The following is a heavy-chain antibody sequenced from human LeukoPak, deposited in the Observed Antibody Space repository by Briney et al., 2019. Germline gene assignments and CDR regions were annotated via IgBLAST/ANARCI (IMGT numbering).Heavy chain of an antibody. D-gene: IGHD6-13*01. CDR3: ARRYSSSWYDAFDI. V-gene: IGHV1-2*02. CDR2: INPNSGGT. CDR1: GYTFTGYY. J-gene: IGHJ3*02. Sequence: GASVKVSCKASGYTFTGYYMHWVRQAPGQGLEWMGWINPNSGGTTYAQKFQGRVTMIRDTSISTAYMELSRLRSDDTAVYYCARRYSSSWYDAFDIWGQGTMVTVSS.